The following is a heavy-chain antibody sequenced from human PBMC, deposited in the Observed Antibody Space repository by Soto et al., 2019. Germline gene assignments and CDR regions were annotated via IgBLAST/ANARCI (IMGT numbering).Heavy chain of an antibody. V-gene: IGHV3-48*03. CDR1: GFAFRDYE. CDR3: ERAASIETVHYYGRDV. J-gene: IGHJ6*02. Sequence: GGSLRLSCIWSGFAFRDYEMNWVRQAPGKGLEWVAYISSGSFTLYYADSVRGRFTVSRDNAKNSLYLQMNSLRDEDAAVYYCERAASIETVHYYGRDVWGQGTTVTVSS. D-gene: IGHD2-15*01. CDR2: ISSGSFTL.